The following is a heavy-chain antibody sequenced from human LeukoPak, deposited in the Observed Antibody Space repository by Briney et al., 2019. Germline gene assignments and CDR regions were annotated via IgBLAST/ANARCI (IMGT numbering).Heavy chain of an antibody. V-gene: IGHV1-46*01. Sequence: GPSVKVSCKTSGYTFTSYHMHWVRQAPGQGLEWVAIIKSTGDTTVYAQKFQGRVTVTRDTSTSTVYMDLSSLSSEDTAVYYCVREDAHTYYFDFWGPGTLVTVSS. CDR1: GYTFTSYH. D-gene: IGHD2-2*01. J-gene: IGHJ4*02. CDR3: VREDAHTYYFDF. CDR2: IKSTGDTT.